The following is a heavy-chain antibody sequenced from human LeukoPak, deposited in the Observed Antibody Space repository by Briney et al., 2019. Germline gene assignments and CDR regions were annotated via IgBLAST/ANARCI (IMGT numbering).Heavy chain of an antibody. D-gene: IGHD6-19*01. Sequence: PSETLSLTCTVSGYSISSGYYWGWIRQPPGKGLEWIGSIYYSGSTYYNPSLKSRVTISVDTSKNQFSLKLSSVTAADTAVYYCANGRRQWQGIYYYGMDVWGQGTTVTVSS. CDR3: ANGRRQWQGIYYYGMDV. CDR2: IYYSGST. V-gene: IGHV4-38-2*02. CDR1: GYSISSGYY. J-gene: IGHJ6*02.